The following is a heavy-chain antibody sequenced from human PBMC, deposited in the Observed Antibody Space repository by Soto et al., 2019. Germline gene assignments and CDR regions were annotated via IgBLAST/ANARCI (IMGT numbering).Heavy chain of an antibody. CDR1: GGSISSYY. D-gene: IGHD4-17*01. Sequence: ASETLSLTCTVSGGSISSYYWSWIRQPPGKGLEWIGYIYYSGSTNYNPSLKSRVTISVDTSKNQFSLKLSSVTAADTAVYYCARGKTVAPAVWFDPWGQGTLVTVSS. V-gene: IGHV4-59*01. J-gene: IGHJ5*02. CDR2: IYYSGST. CDR3: ARGKTVAPAVWFDP.